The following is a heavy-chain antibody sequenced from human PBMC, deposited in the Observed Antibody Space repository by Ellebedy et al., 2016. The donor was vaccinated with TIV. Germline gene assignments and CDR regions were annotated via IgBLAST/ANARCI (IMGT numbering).Heavy chain of an antibody. CDR1: GFTFDDYA. J-gene: IGHJ6*02. CDR2: ISWNSGSI. CDR3: AKDIGPLGAAAGWSLFNGMDV. Sequence: GGSLRLSCAASGFTFDDYAMHWVRQAPGKGLEWVSGISWNSGSIGYADSVKGRFTISRDNAKNSLYLQMNSLRAEDMALYYCAKDIGPLGAAAGWSLFNGMDVWGQGTTVTVSS. D-gene: IGHD6-13*01. V-gene: IGHV3-9*03.